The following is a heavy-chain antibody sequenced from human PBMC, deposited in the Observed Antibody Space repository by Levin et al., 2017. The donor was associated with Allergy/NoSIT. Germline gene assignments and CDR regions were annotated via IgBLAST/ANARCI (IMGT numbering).Heavy chain of an antibody. D-gene: IGHD5-24*01. V-gene: IGHV3-53*01. CDR2: IYSGGST. Sequence: PGESLKISCAASGFTVSSNYMSWVRQAPGKGLEWVSVIYSGGSTYYADSVKGRFTISRDNSKNTLYLQMNSLRAEDTAVYYCARVGRDGYKNRPEYYYYGMDVWGQGTTVTVSS. CDR3: ARVGRDGYKNRPEYYYYGMDV. CDR1: GFTVSSNY. J-gene: IGHJ6*02.